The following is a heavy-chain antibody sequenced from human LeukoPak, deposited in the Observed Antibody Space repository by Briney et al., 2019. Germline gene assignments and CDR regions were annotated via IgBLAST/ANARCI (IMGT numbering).Heavy chain of an antibody. D-gene: IGHD3-22*01. CDR2: TSGDNVNT. J-gene: IGHJ6*02. CDR1: GYSFINYG. V-gene: IGHV1-8*01. CDR3: ARGTRYDSRSRGSRWRHYYYGMDV. Sequence: ASVKVSCKASGYSFINYGISWVRQARGQGLEWMGWTSGDNVNTYYAQKFLGRVTMTRNTSISTAYMELSSLRSEDTAVYYCARGTRYDSRSRGSRWRHYYYGMDVWGQGTTVTVSS.